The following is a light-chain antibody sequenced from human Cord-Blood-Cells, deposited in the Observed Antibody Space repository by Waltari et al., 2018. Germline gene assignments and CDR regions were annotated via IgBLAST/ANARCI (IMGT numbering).Light chain of an antibody. CDR2: WAS. CDR3: QQYYSTPLT. Sequence: DIVMTQSPDSLAVSLGERATINSTSSTSVLYSSNNKNYLAWYQQKPGQPPKLLIYWASTRESGVPDRFSGSGSGTDFTLTISSLQAEDVAVYYCQQYYSTPLTFGGGTKVEIK. J-gene: IGKJ4*01. CDR1: TSVLYSSNNKNY. V-gene: IGKV4-1*01.